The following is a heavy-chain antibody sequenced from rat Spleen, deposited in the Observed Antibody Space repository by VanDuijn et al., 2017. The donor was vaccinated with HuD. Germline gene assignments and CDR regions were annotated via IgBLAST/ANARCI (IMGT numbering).Heavy chain of an antibody. D-gene: IGHD1-1*01. Sequence: EVQLVESGGGLVQPGRSLKLSCAASGFTFNNYGMAWVRQAPTKGLEWVATISYDGISTYYRDSVRGRFTISSDNAKTTLYLQMDSLRSEDTATYYCARHSGTVKGVMDAWGQGTSVTVSA. CDR2: ISYDGIST. CDR3: ARHSGTVKGVMDA. CDR1: GFTFNNYG. V-gene: IGHV5-29*01. J-gene: IGHJ4*01.